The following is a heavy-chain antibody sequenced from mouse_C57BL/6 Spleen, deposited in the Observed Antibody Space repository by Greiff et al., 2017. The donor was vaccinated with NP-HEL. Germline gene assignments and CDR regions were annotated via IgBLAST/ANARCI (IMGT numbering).Heavy chain of an antibody. CDR2: ISYDGSN. V-gene: IGHV3-6*01. CDR1: GYSITSGYY. Sequence: DVKLQESGPGLVKPSQSLSLTCSVTGYSITSGYYWNWIRQFPGNKLEWMGYISYDGSNNYNPSLKNRISITRDTSKNQFFLKLNSVTTEDTATYYCARSYDYRYFDVWGTGTTVTVSS. J-gene: IGHJ1*03. CDR3: ARSYDYRYFDV. D-gene: IGHD2-3*01.